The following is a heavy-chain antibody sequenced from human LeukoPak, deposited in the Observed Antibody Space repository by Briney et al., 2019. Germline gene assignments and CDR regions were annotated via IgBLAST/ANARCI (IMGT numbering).Heavy chain of an antibody. J-gene: IGHJ3*02. D-gene: IGHD6-19*01. Sequence: KPSETLSLTCTVSGGSISSYYWSWIRQPPGKGLEWIGYIYYSGSTNYNPSLKSRVTISVDTSKNQFSLKLSSVTAADTAVYYCARVRGSRGAFDIWGQGTMVTVSS. CDR1: GGSISSYY. CDR2: IYYSGST. V-gene: IGHV4-59*01. CDR3: ARVRGSRGAFDI.